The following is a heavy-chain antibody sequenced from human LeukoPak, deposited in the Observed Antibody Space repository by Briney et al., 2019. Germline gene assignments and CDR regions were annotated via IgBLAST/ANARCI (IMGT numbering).Heavy chain of an antibody. CDR1: GGSFSGYY. V-gene: IGHV3-23*01. J-gene: IGHJ3*02. Sequence: PSETLSLTCAVYGGSFSGYYWSWIRQPPGKGLEWVSAISGSGGSTYYADSVKGRFTISRDNSKNTLYLQMNSLRAEDTAVYYCAKGLSVWGPDAFGIWGQGTMVTVSS. CDR2: ISGSGGST. D-gene: IGHD3-16*02. CDR3: AKGLSVWGPDAFGI.